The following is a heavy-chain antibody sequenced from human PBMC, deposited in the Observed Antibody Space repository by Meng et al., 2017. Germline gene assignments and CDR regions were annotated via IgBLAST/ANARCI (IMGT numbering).Heavy chain of an antibody. Sequence: GGSLRLSCAASGFTFSNAWMSWVRQAPGKGLEWVGRIKSKTDGGTTDYAAPVKGRFTISRDDSKNTLYLQMNSLRAEDTAVYYCARDPVYGSGSYLVSPESYYYYYGMDVWGQGTTVTVSS. J-gene: IGHJ6*02. D-gene: IGHD3-10*01. CDR2: IKSKTDGGTT. V-gene: IGHV3-15*01. CDR3: ARDPVYGSGSYLVSPESYYYYYGMDV. CDR1: GFTFSNAW.